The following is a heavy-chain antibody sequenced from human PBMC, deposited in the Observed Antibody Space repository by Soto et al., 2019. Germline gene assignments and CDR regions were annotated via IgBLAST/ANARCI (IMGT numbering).Heavy chain of an antibody. CDR2: IDWDGDQ. V-gene: IGHV2-70*12. J-gene: IGHJ4*02. D-gene: IGHD3-10*01. CDR3: ARFGYYYASGGPLDH. Sequence: SGPTLVNPTETLTLTCTFSGFSLSSNGMSISWIRQPPGQALEWLAVIDWDGDQYYTTSLKTRLTISKDTSKNQVVLRLTNVDPADTATYFCARFGYYYASGGPLDHWGQGILVTSPQ. CDR1: GFSLSSNGMS.